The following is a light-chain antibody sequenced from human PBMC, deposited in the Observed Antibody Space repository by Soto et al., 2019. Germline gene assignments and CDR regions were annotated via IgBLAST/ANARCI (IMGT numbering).Light chain of an antibody. CDR2: DAS. J-gene: IGKJ3*01. CDR3: QQRSNWPPLVT. V-gene: IGKV3-11*01. CDR1: QSVSSY. Sequence: EIVLTQSPATLSLSPGERATLSCRASQSVSSYLAWYQQKPGQAPRLLIYDASNRATGIPARFSGSGSGTGFTLTISSLEPEDFAVYYCQQRSNWPPLVTFGPGTKVDIK.